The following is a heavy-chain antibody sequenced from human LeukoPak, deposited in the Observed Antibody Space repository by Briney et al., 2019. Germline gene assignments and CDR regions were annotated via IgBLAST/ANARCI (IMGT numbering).Heavy chain of an antibody. CDR2: ISDDGTFT. D-gene: IGHD1-14*01. CDR3: ARDPYRDAPDYFDY. J-gene: IGHJ4*02. V-gene: IGHV3-30-3*01. Sequence: PGGSLRLSCAASGFTFSNYNMNWVRQAPGKGLEWVAVISDDGTFTLYGDSVRGRFTISRDSSKNTLYLQMNSLRPEDTAVYYCARDPYRDAPDYFDYWGQGTLVTVSS. CDR1: GFTFSNYN.